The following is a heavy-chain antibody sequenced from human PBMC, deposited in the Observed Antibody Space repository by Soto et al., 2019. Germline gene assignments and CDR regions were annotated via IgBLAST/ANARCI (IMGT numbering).Heavy chain of an antibody. D-gene: IGHD2-21*02. Sequence: ASVKVSFKASGYTFTSYGISWVRQAPGQGLEWMGWISAYNGNTNYAQKLQGRVTMTTDTSTSTAYMELRSLRSDDTAVYYCARSYCGGDCYAKDFDYWGQGTLVTVSS. V-gene: IGHV1-18*01. J-gene: IGHJ4*02. CDR1: GYTFTSYG. CDR2: ISAYNGNT. CDR3: ARSYCGGDCYAKDFDY.